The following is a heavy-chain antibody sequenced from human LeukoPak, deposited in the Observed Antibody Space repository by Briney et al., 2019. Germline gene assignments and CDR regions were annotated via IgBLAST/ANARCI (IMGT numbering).Heavy chain of an antibody. D-gene: IGHD3-3*01. V-gene: IGHV1-18*01. CDR1: GYIFTNFG. Sequence: ASVKVSCKASGYIFTNFGISWVRQACGQGLEWMGWISGYNGNTKYVQKFQGRVTMTTDTSTSTAYMELRSLRSDDTAVYYCARDRGGYDFWSGYYLNWFDPWGQGTLVTVSS. J-gene: IGHJ5*02. CDR2: ISGYNGNT. CDR3: ARDRGGYDFWSGYYLNWFDP.